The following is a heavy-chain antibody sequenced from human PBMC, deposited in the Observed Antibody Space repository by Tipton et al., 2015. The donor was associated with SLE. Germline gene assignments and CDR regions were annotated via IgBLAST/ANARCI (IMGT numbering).Heavy chain of an antibody. V-gene: IGHV4-34*01. CDR3: ARTQLGHHAFDI. Sequence: SLTCAVYGGSFSGYYWSWIRQPPGKGLEWIGEINHSGSTNYNPSLKSRVTISVDTSKNQFSLKLSSVTAAGTAVYYCARTQLGHHAFDIWGQGTMVTVSS. CDR2: INHSGST. J-gene: IGHJ3*02. D-gene: IGHD1-1*01. CDR1: GGSFSGYY.